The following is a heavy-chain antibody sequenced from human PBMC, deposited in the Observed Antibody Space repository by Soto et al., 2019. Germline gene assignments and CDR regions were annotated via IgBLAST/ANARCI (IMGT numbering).Heavy chain of an antibody. CDR2: IHYIGST. J-gene: IGHJ4*02. D-gene: IGHD2-15*01. CDR3: ARTVDCSGGSCNLYYFDY. CDR1: GGSISRYY. V-gene: IGHV4-59*01. Sequence: TSETLSLTCTVSGGSISRYYWSWIRQPPGKGLEWIGYIHYIGSTDYNPSLESRVTISVDTSKNQFSLKLTSVTAADTAVYYCARTVDCSGGSCNLYYFDYWGQGTLVTVSS.